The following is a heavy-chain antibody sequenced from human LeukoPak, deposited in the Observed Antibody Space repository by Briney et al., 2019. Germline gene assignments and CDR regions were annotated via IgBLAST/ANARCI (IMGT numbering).Heavy chain of an antibody. J-gene: IGHJ5*02. Sequence: SQTLSLTCTVSGGSISSDGYYWSWIRQHPGKGLEWIGYIYYSGSTYYNPSLKSRVTISVATSKNQFSLRLTSVTAADTAVYYCARSTVTSYSFFDPWGQGTLVTVSS. D-gene: IGHD4-17*01. V-gene: IGHV4-31*03. CDR3: ARSTVTSYSFFDP. CDR2: IYYSGST. CDR1: GGSISSDGYY.